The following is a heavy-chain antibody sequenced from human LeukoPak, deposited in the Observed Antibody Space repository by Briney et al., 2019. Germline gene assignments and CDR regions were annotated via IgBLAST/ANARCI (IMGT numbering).Heavy chain of an antibody. CDR3: TTDIAARPFDY. V-gene: IGHV3-15*01. CDR1: GFTFSNAW. Sequence: KTGGSLRLSCAASGFTFSNAWMSWVRQAPGKGLEWVGRIKSKTDGGTTDYAAPAKGRFTISRDDSKNTLYLQMNSLKTEDTAVYYCTTDIAARPFDYWGQGTLVTVSS. D-gene: IGHD6-6*01. CDR2: IKSKTDGGTT. J-gene: IGHJ4*02.